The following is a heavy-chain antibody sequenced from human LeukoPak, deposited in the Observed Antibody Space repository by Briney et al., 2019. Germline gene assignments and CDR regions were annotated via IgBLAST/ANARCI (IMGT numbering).Heavy chain of an antibody. CDR3: AKRLIEVAGSDWFDA. J-gene: IGHJ5*02. D-gene: IGHD6-19*01. V-gene: IGHV3-23*01. Sequence: GGSLRLSCTASGFIFSNYAMNWVRQAPGKGLEWVSIVSSSGGTTYHTDSVKGRFSISRDNSKNTVYLQMDSLRAEDTAVYYCAKRLIEVAGSDWFDAWGQGTLVTVSS. CDR2: VSSSGGTT. CDR1: GFIFSNYA.